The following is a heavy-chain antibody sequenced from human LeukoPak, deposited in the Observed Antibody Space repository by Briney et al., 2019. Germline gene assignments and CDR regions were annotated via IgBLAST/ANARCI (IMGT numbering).Heavy chain of an antibody. CDR3: ARDQGYSSGWSLGY. Sequence: GGSLRLSCVASGFTFSSYWMHWVRQAPGKGLVWVSRINSDGSSTSYADSVKGRFTISRDNAKNTLYLQMNSLRAEDTAVYYCARDQGYSSGWSLGYWGQGTLVTVSS. J-gene: IGHJ4*02. CDR2: INSDGSST. CDR1: GFTFSSYW. D-gene: IGHD6-19*01. V-gene: IGHV3-74*01.